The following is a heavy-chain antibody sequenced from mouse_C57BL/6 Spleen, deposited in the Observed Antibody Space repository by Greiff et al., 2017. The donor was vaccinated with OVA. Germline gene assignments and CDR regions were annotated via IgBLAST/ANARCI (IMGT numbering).Heavy chain of an antibody. CDR2: IHPSDSDT. CDR3: APQTAQAGFAY. J-gene: IGHJ3*01. D-gene: IGHD3-2*02. V-gene: IGHV1-74*01. Sequence: QVQLKQPGAELVKPGASVKVSCKASGYTFTSYWMHWVKQRPGQGLEWIGRIHPSDSDTNYNQKFKGKATLTVDKSSSTAYMQLSSLTSEDSAVYYCAPQTAQAGFAYWGQGTLVTVSA. CDR1: GYTFTSYW.